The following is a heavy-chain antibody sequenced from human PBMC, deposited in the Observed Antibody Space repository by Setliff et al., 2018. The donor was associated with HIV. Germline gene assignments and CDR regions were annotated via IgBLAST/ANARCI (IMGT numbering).Heavy chain of an antibody. D-gene: IGHD1-26*01. V-gene: IGHV5-51*01. CDR2: TYPGDSTT. Sequence: PGESLKISCKASGYSFSDYWIGWVRQMPGKGLEWMGVTYPGDSTTRYSPSLEGQVTISADRSITTAYLEWSSLKPSDTAMYYCIRRRRAPGTEDLEAVWGQGTLVTVSS. CDR3: IRRRRAPGTEDLEAV. CDR1: GYSFSDYW. J-gene: IGHJ4*02.